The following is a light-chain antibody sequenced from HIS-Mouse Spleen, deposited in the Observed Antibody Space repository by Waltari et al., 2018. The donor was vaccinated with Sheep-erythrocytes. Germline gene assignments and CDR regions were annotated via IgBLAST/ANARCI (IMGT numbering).Light chain of an antibody. CDR1: KLGDKY. Sequence: SYELTQPPSVPVYPGQTASITCSGAKLGDKYACWYQQKPGQSPVLVISQDSKRPSAIPVRFSGSDAGNTATLTIGGTQAMGEADYYCQAWDSSTVVFGGGTKLTVL. CDR3: QAWDSSTVV. J-gene: IGLJ2*01. V-gene: IGLV3-1*01. CDR2: QDS.